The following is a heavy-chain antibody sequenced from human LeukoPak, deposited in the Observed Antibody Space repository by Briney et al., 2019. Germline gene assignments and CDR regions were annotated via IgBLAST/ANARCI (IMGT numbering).Heavy chain of an antibody. J-gene: IGHJ4*02. CDR2: IYHSGST. Sequence: SETLSLTCAVSGGSISSSNWWSWVRQPPGKGLEWIGEIYHSGSTNYNQSLKSRVTISVDTSKNQFSLTVNSVTAADTAVYYCARSLGYCTGATCYSFDSWGQGTLVTVSS. D-gene: IGHD2-8*02. V-gene: IGHV4-4*02. CDR3: ARSLGYCTGATCYSFDS. CDR1: GGSISSSNW.